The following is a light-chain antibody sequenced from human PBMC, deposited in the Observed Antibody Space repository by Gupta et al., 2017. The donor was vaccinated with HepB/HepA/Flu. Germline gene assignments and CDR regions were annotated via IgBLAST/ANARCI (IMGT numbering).Light chain of an antibody. J-gene: IGLJ2*01. CDR2: DNN. V-gene: IGLV1-51*01. CDR1: NSNIGNNY. Sequence: QSVLTQPPSVSAAPGQQVTMSCSGGNSNIGNNYVSWYQHLPGTDPKLLIYDNNKRPSAIPDRFSGAKSGASATLVITGRQTGDEADYYCGTWDSSLSGIVFGGGTKLTVL. CDR3: GTWDSSLSGIV.